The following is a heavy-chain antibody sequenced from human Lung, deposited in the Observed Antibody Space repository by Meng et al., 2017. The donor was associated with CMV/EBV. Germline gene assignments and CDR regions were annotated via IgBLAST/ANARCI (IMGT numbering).Heavy chain of an antibody. CDR2: ISGNGGVT. CDR1: GFTFNTYA. V-gene: IGHV3-23*01. Sequence: GGSXRLXCAASGFTFNTYAMTRVRQAPGGGLESVSIISGNGGVTYYADSVKGRFTISRDNSKNTVYLQMNSLRAEDTAVYYCAEDLRDIVVLVGARVHWGQGTLVTVSS. CDR3: AEDLRDIVVLVGARVH. D-gene: IGHD2-15*01. J-gene: IGHJ4*02.